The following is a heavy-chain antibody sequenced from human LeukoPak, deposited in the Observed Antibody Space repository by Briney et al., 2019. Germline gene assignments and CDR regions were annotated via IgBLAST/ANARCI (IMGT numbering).Heavy chain of an antibody. CDR3: ARDSDLVESGIAAAWYNWFDP. V-gene: IGHV1-69*04. J-gene: IGHJ5*02. Sequence: ASVKVSCKASGGTFSSYAISWVRRAPGQGLEWMGRIIPILGIANYAQKFQGRVTITADKSTSTAYMELSSLRSEDTAVYYRARDSDLVESGIAAAWYNWFDPWGQGTLVTVSS. CDR2: IIPILGIA. CDR1: GGTFSSYA. D-gene: IGHD6-13*01.